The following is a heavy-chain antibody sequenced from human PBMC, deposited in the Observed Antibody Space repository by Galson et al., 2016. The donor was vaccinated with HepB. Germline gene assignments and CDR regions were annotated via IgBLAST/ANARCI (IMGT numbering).Heavy chain of an antibody. Sequence: SLRLSCAASGFIFSTYAMHWVRQTPGKGLEWVATISDDGTNQYYVDSVKGRFTISRDNSKNTLYLQMNSLRPEDTAVYYCARADHGDYVAFFDYWGQGTLVTVSS. CDR3: ARADHGDYVAFFDY. V-gene: IGHV3-30*04. CDR2: ISDDGTNQ. J-gene: IGHJ4*02. D-gene: IGHD4-17*01. CDR1: GFIFSTYA.